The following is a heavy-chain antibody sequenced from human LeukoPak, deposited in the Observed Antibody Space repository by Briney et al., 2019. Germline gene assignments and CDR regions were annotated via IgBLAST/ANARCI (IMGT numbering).Heavy chain of an antibody. CDR2: INHSGST. CDR3: ARRRYSSSWYLKYYYMDV. CDR1: GGSFSGYY. J-gene: IGHJ6*03. D-gene: IGHD6-13*01. Sequence: SETLSLTCAVYGGSFSGYYWSWIRQPPGKGLEWIGEINHSGSTNYNPSLKSRVTISVDTSKNQFSLKLSSVTAADTAVYYCARRRYSSSWYLKYYYMDVWGKGTTVTVSS. V-gene: IGHV4-34*01.